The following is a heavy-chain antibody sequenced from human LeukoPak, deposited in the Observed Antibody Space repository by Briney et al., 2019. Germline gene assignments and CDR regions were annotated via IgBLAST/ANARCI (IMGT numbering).Heavy chain of an antibody. Sequence: PSETLSLTCAVYGGSFSGYYWSWIRQPPGKGLEWIGEINHSGSTNYNPSLKSRVTISVDTSKNQFSLKLSSVTAADTAVYYCARGENTVVTGLSDDYWGQGTLVTVSS. CDR1: GGSFSGYY. D-gene: IGHD4-23*01. V-gene: IGHV4-34*01. CDR2: INHSGST. J-gene: IGHJ4*02. CDR3: ARGENTVVTGLSDDY.